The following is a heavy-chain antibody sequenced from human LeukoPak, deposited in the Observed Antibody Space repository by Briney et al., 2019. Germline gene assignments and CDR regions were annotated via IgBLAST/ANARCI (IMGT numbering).Heavy chain of an antibody. J-gene: IGHJ6*04. CDR2: INSDGSST. V-gene: IGHV3-74*01. Sequence: GGSLRLSFAASGFTFSSYWMHWVRQAPGTGLVRVSRINSDGSSTSYADSVKGRFTISRDNAKNSLYLQMNSLRAEDTAVYYCAELGITMIGGVWGKGTTVTISS. CDR3: AELGITMIGGV. D-gene: IGHD3-10*02. CDR1: GFTFSSYW.